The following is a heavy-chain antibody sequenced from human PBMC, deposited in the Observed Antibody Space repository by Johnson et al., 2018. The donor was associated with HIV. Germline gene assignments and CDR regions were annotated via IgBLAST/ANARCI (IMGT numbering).Heavy chain of an antibody. J-gene: IGHJ3*02. D-gene: IGHD7-27*01. Sequence: VQLVESGGGLVQPGGSLRLSCAASGFTFSDYYMSWIRQAPGKGLEWISYISSSGSTIYYADSVKGRFTSSRDNSKNSLYLQMSSLRVEDTAVYYCARGSGVGAFDIWGQGTMVTVSS. V-gene: IGHV3-11*04. CDR2: ISSSGSTI. CDR1: GFTFSDYY. CDR3: ARGSGVGAFDI.